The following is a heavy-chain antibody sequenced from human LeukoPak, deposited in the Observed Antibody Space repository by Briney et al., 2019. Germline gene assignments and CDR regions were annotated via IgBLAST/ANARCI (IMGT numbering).Heavy chain of an antibody. CDR2: IKSKSDGGTT. J-gene: IGHJ4*02. V-gene: IGHV3-15*05. CDR1: GFTFSSAR. CDR3: STSKEGYCSSSSCYTDY. D-gene: IGHD2-2*02. Sequence: PGGSLRLSCAASGFTFSSARMSWVRQAPGKGLEWVGHIKSKSDGGTTDYAAPVKGRFTISRDDSKNTLYLQMNSLKTEDTAVYYCSTSKEGYCSSSSCYTDYRGQGTLVTVSS.